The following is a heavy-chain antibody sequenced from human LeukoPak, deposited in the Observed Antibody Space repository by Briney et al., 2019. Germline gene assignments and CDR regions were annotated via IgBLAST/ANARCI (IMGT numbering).Heavy chain of an antibody. J-gene: IGHJ4*02. D-gene: IGHD3-22*01. CDR2: ISSSSSYI. V-gene: IGHV3-21*01. CDR1: GFTFSSYS. CDR3: ARTLHYYDSSGYYYYFDY. Sequence: GGSLRLSCAASGFTFSSYSMNWVRQAPGKGLEWVSSISSSSSYIYYADSVKGRFTISGDNAKNSLYLQMNSLRAEDTAVYYCARTLHYYDSSGYYYYFDYWGQGTLVTVSS.